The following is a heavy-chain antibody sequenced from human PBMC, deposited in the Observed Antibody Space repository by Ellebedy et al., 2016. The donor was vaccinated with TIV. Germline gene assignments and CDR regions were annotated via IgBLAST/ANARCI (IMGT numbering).Heavy chain of an antibody. Sequence: GESLKISCAASGFTFSYYWMHWVRQTPGKGLVWVSRINSDGSITRYADSMKGRFTISRDNAKNTLYLQMNSLTAEDTAIYYCARANQQLPRVVAFWGQGTLVTVSS. D-gene: IGHD6-13*01. J-gene: IGHJ4*02. CDR1: GFTFSYYW. CDR3: ARANQQLPRVVAF. CDR2: INSDGSIT. V-gene: IGHV3-74*01.